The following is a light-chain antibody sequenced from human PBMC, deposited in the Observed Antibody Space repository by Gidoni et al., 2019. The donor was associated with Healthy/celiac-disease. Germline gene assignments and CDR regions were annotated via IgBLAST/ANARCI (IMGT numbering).Light chain of an antibody. J-gene: IGKJ1*01. Sequence: EIVMTQSPATLSVSPGERATLSCRASQSVSSNLAWYQQKPGQAPRILIYGASTRATGIPARFSGGGSGTEFTLTISSLQSEDFAVYYCQQYNNWTPWTFGQGTKVEIK. V-gene: IGKV3-15*01. CDR2: GAS. CDR3: QQYNNWTPWT. CDR1: QSVSSN.